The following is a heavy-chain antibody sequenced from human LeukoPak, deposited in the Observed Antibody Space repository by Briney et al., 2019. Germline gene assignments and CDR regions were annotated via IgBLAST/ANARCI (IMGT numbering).Heavy chain of an antibody. Sequence: SCKASGYTFTSYAMHWVRQAPGKGLEWVAIISYDGSNKYYADSVKGRFTISRDNSKNTLYLQMNSLRADDTAVYYCARGRSGSHHFDSWGQGTLVTVPS. CDR2: ISYDGSNK. CDR1: GYTFTSYA. D-gene: IGHD3-10*01. CDR3: ARGRSGSHHFDS. J-gene: IGHJ4*02. V-gene: IGHV3-30*04.